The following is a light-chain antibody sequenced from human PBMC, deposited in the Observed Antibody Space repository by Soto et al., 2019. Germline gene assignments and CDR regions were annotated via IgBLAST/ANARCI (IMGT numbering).Light chain of an antibody. CDR3: EQYSDAPHT. CDR1: RSLSDNH. J-gene: IGKJ2*01. V-gene: IGKV3-20*01. Sequence: EIVLTQSPGTLSLSPGETAALSCRASRSLSDNHLAWYQQRPGQAPRLLIYGSSIRAAGIPDRFRGSWTGTDFTLTIRRLEPEDFGVYYGEQYSDAPHTFGLGTKVEIQ. CDR2: GSS.